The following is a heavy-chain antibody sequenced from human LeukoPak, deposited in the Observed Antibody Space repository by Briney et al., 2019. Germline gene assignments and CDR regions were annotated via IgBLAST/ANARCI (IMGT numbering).Heavy chain of an antibody. Sequence: SETLSLTCTVSGGSISSGGYYWSWIRQHPGKGLEWIGYIYYSGSTYYNPSLKSRVTISVDTPKNQFSLKLSSVTAADTAVYYCAGSVVVAATRFDYWGQGTLVTVSS. CDR3: AGSVVVAATRFDY. J-gene: IGHJ4*02. CDR1: GGSISSGGYY. D-gene: IGHD2-15*01. V-gene: IGHV4-31*03. CDR2: IYYSGST.